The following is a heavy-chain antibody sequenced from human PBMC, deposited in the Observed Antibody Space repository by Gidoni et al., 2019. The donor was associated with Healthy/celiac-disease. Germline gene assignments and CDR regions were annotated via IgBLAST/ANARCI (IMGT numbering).Heavy chain of an antibody. CDR1: GGPISSSSYY. V-gene: IGHV4-39*01. J-gene: IGHJ6*02. Sequence: QLQLQESGPGLVKPSETLSLTCTVSGGPISSSSYYWGWTRQPPGKGLEWSGSIYYSGSTYYNPSLKSRVTISVDTSKNQFSLKLSSVTAADTAVYYCARRTVTTESYYYYYGMDVWGQGTTVTVSS. D-gene: IGHD4-17*01. CDR2: IYYSGST. CDR3: ARRTVTTESYYYYYGMDV.